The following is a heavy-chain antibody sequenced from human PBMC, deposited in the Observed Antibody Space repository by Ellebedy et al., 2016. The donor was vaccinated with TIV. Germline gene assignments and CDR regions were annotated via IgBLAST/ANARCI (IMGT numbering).Heavy chain of an antibody. D-gene: IGHD1-26*01. CDR1: GGSISSSSYY. V-gene: IGHV4-39*07. J-gene: IGHJ4*02. CDR2: IYYSGST. CDR3: ARAPTRVWYSGSYSTDY. Sequence: SETLSLTXTVSGGSISSSSYYWGWIRQPPGKGLEWIGSIYYSGSTYYNPSLKSRVTISVDTSKNQFSLKLSSVTAADTAVYYCARAPTRVWYSGSYSTDYWGQGTLVTVSS.